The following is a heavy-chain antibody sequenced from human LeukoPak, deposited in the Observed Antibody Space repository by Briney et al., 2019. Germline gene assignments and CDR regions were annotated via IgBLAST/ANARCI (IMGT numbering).Heavy chain of an antibody. Sequence: PGGSLRLSCAASGFTFSSYWMHWVRQAPGKGLVWVAVISYDGSNKYYADSVKGRFTISRDNSKNTLYLQMNSLRAEDTAVYYCAKEYSGWDAFDIWGQGTMVTVSS. V-gene: IGHV3-30*18. J-gene: IGHJ3*02. CDR1: GFTFSSYW. CDR3: AKEYSGWDAFDI. D-gene: IGHD6-19*01. CDR2: ISYDGSNK.